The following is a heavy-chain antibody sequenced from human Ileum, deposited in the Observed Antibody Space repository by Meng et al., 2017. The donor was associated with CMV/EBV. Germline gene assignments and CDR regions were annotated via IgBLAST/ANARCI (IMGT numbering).Heavy chain of an antibody. CDR3: VTYYFDY. CDR2: IRSKANSYAT. CDR1: GCTLSGSA. Sequence: LKRSCAASGCTLSGSAMHWVRQASGKGLEWVGRIRSKANSYATAYAASVKGRFTISRDDSKNTAYLQMNSLKTEDTAVYYCVTYYFDYWGQGTLVTVSS. J-gene: IGHJ4*02. V-gene: IGHV3-73*01.